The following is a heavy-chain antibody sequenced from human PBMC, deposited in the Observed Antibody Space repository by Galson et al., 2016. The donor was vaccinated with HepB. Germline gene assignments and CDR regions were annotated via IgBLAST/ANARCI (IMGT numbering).Heavy chain of an antibody. CDR3: AKENGSHPFFYFDY. CDR2: ITIGGGHT. Sequence: SLRLSCAASGFTFSSYAFGWVRQAPGKGLEWVSGITIGGGHTYYADSVKGRFTISRDNSRSTIYLQMNSLRAEDTAVYYCAKENGSHPFFYFDYWGQGALVTVSS. CDR1: GFTFSSYA. J-gene: IGHJ4*02. D-gene: IGHD2/OR15-2a*01. V-gene: IGHV3-23*01.